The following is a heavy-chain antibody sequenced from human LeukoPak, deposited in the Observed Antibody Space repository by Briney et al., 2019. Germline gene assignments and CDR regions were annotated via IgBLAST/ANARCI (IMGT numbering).Heavy chain of an antibody. J-gene: IGHJ5*02. D-gene: IGHD1-26*01. V-gene: IGHV1-18*01. Sequence: VASVKVSCKASGYTFTSYGISWVRQAPGQGLEWMGWISAYNGNTNYAQKLQGRVTMTTDTSTSTAYMELRSLRSDDTAVYYCARGNKYRGRAGWFDPWGQGTLVTVSS. CDR1: GYTFTSYG. CDR2: ISAYNGNT. CDR3: ARGNKYRGRAGWFDP.